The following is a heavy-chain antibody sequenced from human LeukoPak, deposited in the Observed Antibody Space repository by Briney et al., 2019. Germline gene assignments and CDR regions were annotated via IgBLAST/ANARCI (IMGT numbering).Heavy chain of an antibody. J-gene: IGHJ6*02. V-gene: IGHV4-59*08. CDR3: ARGGGIAAAGFLYYYYYGMDV. D-gene: IGHD6-13*01. CDR1: NGSISSYY. CDR2: IFFGGGT. Sequence: PSETLSLTCTVSNGSISSYYWTWIRQPPGMGLEWIGYIFFGGGTRYNSSLQSRVTISVDTSKNQFSLKLSSVTAADTAVYYCARGGGIAAAGFLYYYYYGMDVWGQGTTVTVSS.